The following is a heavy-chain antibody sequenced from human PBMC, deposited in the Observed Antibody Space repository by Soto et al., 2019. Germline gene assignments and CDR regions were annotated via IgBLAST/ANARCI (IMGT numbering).Heavy chain of an antibody. CDR2: MNPNSGNT. D-gene: IGHD2-2*01. CDR3: ASEAVGYCSSTSCPRTH. J-gene: IGHJ4*02. V-gene: IGHV1-8*01. Sequence: ASVKVSCKASGYTFTSYDINWVRQATGQGLEWMGWMNPNSGNTGYAQKFQGRVTMTRNTSISTAYMELSSLRSEDTAVYYCASEAVGYCSSTSCPRTHWGQGTLVTVSS. CDR1: GYTFTSYD.